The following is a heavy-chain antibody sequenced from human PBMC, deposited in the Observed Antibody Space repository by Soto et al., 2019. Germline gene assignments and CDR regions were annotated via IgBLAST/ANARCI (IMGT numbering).Heavy chain of an antibody. J-gene: IGHJ4*02. CDR2: IYYSGTT. Sequence: QVQLQESGPGLVKPSETLSLTCTVSGGSIKNYYWTWIRQSPGKGLEWIGYIYYSGTTNYNPSLQSRVTMSLDTSRNQVSLKLSSVTAADTALYYCARESQYTFDSWGQGPLVTVSS. CDR3: ARESQYTFDS. V-gene: IGHV4-59*01. D-gene: IGHD6-6*01. CDR1: GGSIKNYY.